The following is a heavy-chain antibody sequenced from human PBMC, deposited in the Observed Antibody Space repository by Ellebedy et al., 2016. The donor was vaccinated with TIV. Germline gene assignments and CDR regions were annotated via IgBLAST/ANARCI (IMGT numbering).Heavy chain of an antibody. V-gene: IGHV3-21*01. J-gene: IGHJ6*02. CDR1: GFTFSNYS. CDR3: AGDTSRNYDILTGYYTPYSYGMDV. Sequence: GGSLRLSXAASGFTFSNYSMNWVRQAPGKGLEWVSSISSSSSYIYYADSVKGRFIISRDNAKNSLYLQMNSLRAEDTAGYYCAGDTSRNYDILTGYYTPYSYGMDVWGQGTTATVSS. D-gene: IGHD3-9*01. CDR2: ISSSSSYI.